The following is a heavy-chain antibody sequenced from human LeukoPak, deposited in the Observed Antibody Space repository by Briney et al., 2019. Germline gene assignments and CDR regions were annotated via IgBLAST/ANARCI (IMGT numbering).Heavy chain of an antibody. CDR2: IIPILGIA. CDR1: GGTFSSYA. V-gene: IGHV1-69*04. J-gene: IGHJ4*02. CDR3: ARDIYYYDSRGYYTRPFDY. Sequence: ASVKVSCKASGGTFSSYAISWVRQAPGQGLEWMGRIIPILGIANYAQKFQGRVTITADKSTSTAYMELSSLRSEDTAVYYCARDIYYYDSRGYYTRPFDYWGQGTLVTVSS. D-gene: IGHD3-22*01.